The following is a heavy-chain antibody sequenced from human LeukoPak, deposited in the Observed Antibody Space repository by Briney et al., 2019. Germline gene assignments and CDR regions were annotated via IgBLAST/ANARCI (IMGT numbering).Heavy chain of an antibody. CDR1: GFTFSSYA. Sequence: PGGSLRLSCAASGFTFSSYAITWVRQAPGKGLEWVSAVSGSGGNTSYADSVKGRFTISRDNSKNTLYLQMNGLRAEDTAVYYCAKDRSSGWYTTLDYWGQGVLVTVSS. J-gene: IGHJ4*02. D-gene: IGHD6-19*01. CDR2: VSGSGGNT. V-gene: IGHV3-23*01. CDR3: AKDRSSGWYTTLDY.